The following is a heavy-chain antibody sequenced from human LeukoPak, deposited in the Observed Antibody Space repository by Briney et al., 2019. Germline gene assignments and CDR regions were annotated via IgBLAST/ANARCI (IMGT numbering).Heavy chain of an antibody. CDR1: GFTFSSYA. CDR3: AKGYRIAVAVNYFDY. CDR2: ISGSGGST. D-gene: IGHD6-19*01. J-gene: IGHJ4*02. V-gene: IGHV3-23*01. Sequence: GGSLRLSCAASGFTFSSYAMSWVRQAPGKGLEWVSAISGSGGSTYYADSVKGRFTISRDNSKSTLYLQMNSLRAEDTAVYYCAKGYRIAVAVNYFDYWGQGTLVTVSS.